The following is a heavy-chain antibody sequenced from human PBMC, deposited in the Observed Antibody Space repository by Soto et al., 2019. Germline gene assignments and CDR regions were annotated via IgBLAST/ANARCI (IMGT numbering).Heavy chain of an antibody. V-gene: IGHV1-18*01. J-gene: IGHJ4*02. D-gene: IGHD3-22*01. Sequence: GPGVKKLGVSVKVSCVVSGYGFRGQGVSWVRQAPGQRFEWMGWISGYTGNTDYAPKFHGRLSLTTDTSTSTSYMALRGLRFDTPAVYFCTSDRLGLAHDNSGYYPYYFDYWGQGSLVTVSS. CDR3: TSDRLGLAHDNSGYYPYYFDY. CDR2: ISGYTGNT. CDR1: GYGFRGQG.